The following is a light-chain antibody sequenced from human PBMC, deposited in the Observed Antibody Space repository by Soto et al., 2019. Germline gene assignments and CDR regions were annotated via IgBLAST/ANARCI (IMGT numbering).Light chain of an antibody. CDR1: QSIDTY. CDR2: AAS. V-gene: IGKV1-39*01. J-gene: IGKJ1*01. Sequence: DIQMTQSPSSLSASVGDRVTITCRARQSIDTYLNWYQQKPGKAPKLLIYAASSLQSGVPSRISGRGSGTEFTLTISSLQPEDCATYYCQQSYSTPWTFGQGTKVEV. CDR3: QQSYSTPWT.